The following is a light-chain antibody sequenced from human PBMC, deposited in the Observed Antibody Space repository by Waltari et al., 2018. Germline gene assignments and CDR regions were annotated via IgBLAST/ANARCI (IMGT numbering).Light chain of an antibody. CDR3: QKYDFLPAT. CDR1: QGVGKY. CDR2: HAS. Sequence: EIVLTQSPGTLSLSPGERATLSCRPSQGVGKYLAWYQQRPGQAPRLLLYHASIRATGIPDRFSGSGSGTDFSLTISRLEPEDFAVYYCQKYDFLPATFGQGTTVEIK. V-gene: IGKV3-20*01. J-gene: IGKJ1*01.